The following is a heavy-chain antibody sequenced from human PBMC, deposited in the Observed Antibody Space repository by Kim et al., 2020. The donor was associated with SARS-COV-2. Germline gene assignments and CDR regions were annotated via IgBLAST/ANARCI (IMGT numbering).Heavy chain of an antibody. CDR2: INSDGSST. CDR1: GFTFSSYW. Sequence: GGSLRLSCAASGFTFSSYWMHWVRQAPGKGLVWVSRINSDGSSTSYADSVKGRFTISRDNAKNTLYLQMNSLRAEDTAVYYCARDGYYDILTGYYYYYGMDVWGQGTTVTVSS. CDR3: ARDGYYDILTGYYYYYGMDV. V-gene: IGHV3-74*01. D-gene: IGHD3-9*01. J-gene: IGHJ6*02.